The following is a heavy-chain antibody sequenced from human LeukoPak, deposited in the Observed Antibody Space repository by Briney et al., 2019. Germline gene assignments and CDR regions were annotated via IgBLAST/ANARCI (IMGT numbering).Heavy chain of an antibody. V-gene: IGHV3-33*06. CDR2: TWYDGSHK. J-gene: IGHJ4*02. Sequence: GGSLRLSRAASGFTFSSYGMHWVRQAPGKGLEWVAVTWYDGSHKYYADAVKGRFTISRDNSENALSLQMNSLRAEDTAVYYCAKSFGAGSYFHYDHWGQGTLVTVSS. CDR3: AKSFGAGSYFHYDH. D-gene: IGHD3-10*01. CDR1: GFTFSSYG.